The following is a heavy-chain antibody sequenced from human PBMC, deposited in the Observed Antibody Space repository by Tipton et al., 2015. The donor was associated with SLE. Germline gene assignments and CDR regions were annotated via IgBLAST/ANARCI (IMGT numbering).Heavy chain of an antibody. CDR2: ISWDGGST. V-gene: IGHV3-43*01. CDR3: AKALNGGYGDYGEDYFDY. D-gene: IGHD4-17*01. J-gene: IGHJ4*02. Sequence: GSLRLSCAASGFTFDDYTMHWVRQAPGKGLEWVSLISWDGGSTYYAASVKGRFTISRDNSKNSLYLQMNSLRTEDTALYYCAKALNGGYGDYGEDYFDYWGQGTLVTVSS. CDR1: GFTFDDYT.